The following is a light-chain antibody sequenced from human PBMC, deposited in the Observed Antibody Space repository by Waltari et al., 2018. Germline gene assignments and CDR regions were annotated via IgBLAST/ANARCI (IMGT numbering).Light chain of an antibody. J-gene: IGKJ4*01. CDR2: DAS. Sequence: EIVLTQSPATLSLSPGERATLSCWASQIIGRHLAWYQQRPGQAPSLVIYDASNRATGIPARFSGSGSGTDFTLTISSLEPEDFAVYYCQQRSTWPLTFGGGTKVDIK. CDR3: QQRSTWPLT. V-gene: IGKV3-11*01. CDR1: QIIGRH.